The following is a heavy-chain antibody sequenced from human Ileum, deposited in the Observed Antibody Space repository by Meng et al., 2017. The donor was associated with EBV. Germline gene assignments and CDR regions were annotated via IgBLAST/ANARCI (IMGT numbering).Heavy chain of an antibody. J-gene: IGHJ4*02. CDR1: GFTLINHG. V-gene: IGHV3-30*18. CDR2: ISYDGSTK. Sequence: VGSGGGGVHPGRTLERHCVAFGFTLINHGMHWVRQAPGKGLEWVAVISYDGSTKYYVDSVKGRFTISRDNSKSTLYLQMNSLRDEDTAVYYCAKEEVSRRFDYWGQGTLVTVSS. D-gene: IGHD5/OR15-5a*01. CDR3: AKEEVSRRFDY.